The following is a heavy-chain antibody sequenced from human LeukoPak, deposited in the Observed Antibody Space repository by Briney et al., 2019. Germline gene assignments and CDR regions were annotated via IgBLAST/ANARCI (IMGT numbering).Heavy chain of an antibody. CDR2: IWYGGSNK. V-gene: IGHV3-30*18. D-gene: IGHD1-26*01. CDR3: AKDQYEVVGAHLHDLDYYMDV. J-gene: IGHJ6*03. Sequence: GRSLRLSCAASGFTFSSYGMHWVRQAPGKGLEWVAVIWYGGSNKYYADSVKGRFTISRDNSKNTLYLQMNSLRAEDTAVYYCAKDQYEVVGAHLHDLDYYMDVWGKGTTVTVSS. CDR1: GFTFSSYG.